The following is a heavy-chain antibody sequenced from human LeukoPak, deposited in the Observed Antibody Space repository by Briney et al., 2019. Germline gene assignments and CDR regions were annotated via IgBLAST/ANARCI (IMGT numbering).Heavy chain of an antibody. J-gene: IGHJ4*02. CDR1: GGSISSSSYY. Sequence: PSETLSLTCTVSGGSISSSSYYWGWIRQPPGKGLEWIGSIYYSGSTYYNPSLKSRVTISVDTSKNQFSLKLSAVTAADTAVYYCARGGSDSSGRDLDFDYWGQGTLVTVSS. V-gene: IGHV4-39*07. CDR3: ARGGSDSSGRDLDFDY. D-gene: IGHD3-22*01. CDR2: IYYSGST.